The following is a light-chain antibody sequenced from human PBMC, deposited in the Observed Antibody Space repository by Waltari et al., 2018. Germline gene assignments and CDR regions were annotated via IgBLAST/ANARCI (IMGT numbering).Light chain of an antibody. J-gene: IGKJ4*01. Sequence: DIVMTQSPLSLPVTPGEPASISCRSSQSLLHGDGRNFLDWDLQKPGQSPQLLIYMGSNRASGVPDRFGGSGSGTYFTLKISRVEAEDVGVYYCMQARQPPYTFGGGTKVEIK. CDR1: QSLLHGDGRNF. V-gene: IGKV2-28*01. CDR2: MGS. CDR3: MQARQPPYT.